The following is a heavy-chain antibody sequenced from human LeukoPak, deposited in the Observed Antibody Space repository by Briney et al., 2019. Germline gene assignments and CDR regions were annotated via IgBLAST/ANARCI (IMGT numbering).Heavy chain of an antibody. CDR2: ISAYNGKT. J-gene: IGHJ4*02. CDR1: GFTFSSYG. V-gene: IGHV1-18*01. D-gene: IGHD1-26*01. CDR3: ARGGALTSFDS. Sequence: ASVKVSCKASGFTFSSYGMSWVRQPPGQGLEWMGWISAYNGKTNYAQKFQGRVTMTTDTSTSTAYMDLRSLRSDDTAVYYCARGGALTSFDSWGQGTLITVSS.